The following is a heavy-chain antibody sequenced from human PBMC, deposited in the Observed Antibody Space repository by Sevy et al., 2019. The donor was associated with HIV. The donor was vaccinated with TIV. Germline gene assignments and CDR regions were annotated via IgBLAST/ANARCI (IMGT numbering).Heavy chain of an antibody. D-gene: IGHD2-2*01. V-gene: IGHV3-7*01. J-gene: IGHJ6*02. Sequence: GGSLRLSCAASGFTFSSYWMSWVRQAPGKGLEWVANIKQDGSEKYYVHSVKGRFTISRDNAKNSLYLQMNSLRAEDTAVYYCAREDVVPAATYYYYGMDVWGQGTTVTVSS. CDR3: AREDVVPAATYYYYGMDV. CDR2: IKQDGSEK. CDR1: GFTFSSYW.